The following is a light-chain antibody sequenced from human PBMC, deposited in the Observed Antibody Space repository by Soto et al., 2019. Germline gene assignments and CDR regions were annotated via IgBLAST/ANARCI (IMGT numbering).Light chain of an antibody. V-gene: IGLV2-14*01. CDR1: SSDVGGHNY. CDR2: EVT. J-gene: IGLJ1*01. CDR3: SSYTFTSTLYV. Sequence: QSVLTQHASVSGSPGQSITISCTGSSSDVGGHNYVSWYQQHPGKAPKLMIYEVTKRPSGVSNRFSGSKSGNTASLTISGLQAEDEADYYCSSYTFTSTLYVFGTGTKVTVL.